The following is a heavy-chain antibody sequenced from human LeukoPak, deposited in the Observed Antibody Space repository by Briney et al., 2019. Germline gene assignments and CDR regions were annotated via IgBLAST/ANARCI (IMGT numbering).Heavy chain of an antibody. Sequence: TGGSLRLSCAASGFILSGYWMTWVRQAPGKGLEWVANTREDDSEKYYGDSVTGRFTISRDSVRNSLYLQMSSLRVEDTAVYYCARDYFMDVWGQGTTVTVSS. CDR3: ARDYFMDV. CDR1: GFILSGYW. J-gene: IGHJ6*02. D-gene: IGHD2/OR15-2a*01. CDR2: TREDDSEK. V-gene: IGHV3-7*05.